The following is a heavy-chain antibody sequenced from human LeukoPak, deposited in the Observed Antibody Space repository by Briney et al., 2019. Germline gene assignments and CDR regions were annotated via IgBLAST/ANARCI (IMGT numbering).Heavy chain of an antibody. CDR3: ARDVADIAAAGTVRWFDP. CDR2: IYHSGST. V-gene: IGHV4-39*07. D-gene: IGHD6-13*01. CDR1: GGSISSSSYY. J-gene: IGHJ5*02. Sequence: SETLSLTCTVSGGSISSSSYYWGWIRQPPGKGLEWIGSIYHSGSTYYNPSLKSRVTISVDTSKNQFSLKLSSVTAADTAVYYCARDVADIAAAGTVRWFDPWGQGTLVTVSS.